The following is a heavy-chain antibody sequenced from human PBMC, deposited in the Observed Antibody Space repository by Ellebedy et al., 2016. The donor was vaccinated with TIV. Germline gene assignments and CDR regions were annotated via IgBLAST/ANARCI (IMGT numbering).Heavy chain of an antibody. Sequence: GGSLRLSCTASGFTFGDYAMSWVRQAPGKGLGWVGFIRSKAYGGTTEYAASVKGSFTISRDDSKSIAYLQMNSLKTEDTAVYYCTRQRSSWSPLGRFDPWGQGTLVTVSS. CDR3: TRQRSSWSPLGRFDP. V-gene: IGHV3-49*04. CDR1: GFTFGDYA. D-gene: IGHD6-13*01. J-gene: IGHJ5*02. CDR2: IRSKAYGGTT.